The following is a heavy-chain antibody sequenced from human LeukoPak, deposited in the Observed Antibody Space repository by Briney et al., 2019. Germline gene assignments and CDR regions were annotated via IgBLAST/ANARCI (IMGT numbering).Heavy chain of an antibody. Sequence: PGGSLRLSCAASGFTFSSYEMNWVRQAPGKGLEWVSSISSSSSYIYYADSVKGRFTISRDNAKKSVYLQMNSLRAEDTAVYYCARAYSETYGLGYYYMDVWGKGTTVTISS. V-gene: IGHV3-21*01. D-gene: IGHD1-26*01. CDR2: ISSSSSYI. CDR1: GFTFSSYE. J-gene: IGHJ6*03. CDR3: ARAYSETYGLGYYYMDV.